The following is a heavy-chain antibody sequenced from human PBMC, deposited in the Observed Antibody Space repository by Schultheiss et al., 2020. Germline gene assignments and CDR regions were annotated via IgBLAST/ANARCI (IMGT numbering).Heavy chain of an antibody. CDR2: ISAYNGNT. V-gene: IGHV1-18*04. Sequence: GESLKISCKGSGYSFTGYYMHWVRQAPGQGLEWMGWISAYNGNTNYAQKLQGRVTMTTDTSTSTAYMELSSLRSEDTALGNYGMDVWGQGTTVTVSS. CDR3: GMDV. CDR1: GYSFTGYY. J-gene: IGHJ6*02.